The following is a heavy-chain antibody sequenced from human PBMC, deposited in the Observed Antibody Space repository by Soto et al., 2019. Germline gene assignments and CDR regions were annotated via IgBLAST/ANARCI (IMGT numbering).Heavy chain of an antibody. Sequence: GGSLRLSCAASGFTFSSYGMHWVRQAPGKGLEWVAVISYDGSNKYYADSVKGRFTISRDNSKNTLYLQMNSLRAQDTAVYYCAKDASSGYYALCHYWGQGTLVTVSS. V-gene: IGHV3-30*18. D-gene: IGHD3-22*01. J-gene: IGHJ4*02. CDR3: AKDASSGYYALCHY. CDR2: ISYDGSNK. CDR1: GFTFSSYG.